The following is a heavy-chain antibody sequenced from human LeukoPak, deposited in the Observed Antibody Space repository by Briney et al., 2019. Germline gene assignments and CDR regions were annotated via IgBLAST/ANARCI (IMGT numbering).Heavy chain of an antibody. J-gene: IGHJ4*02. D-gene: IGHD3-10*01. V-gene: IGHV1-18*01. CDR1: GYTFTSYG. Sequence: PSVKVSCKASGYTFTSYGISWVRQAPGQGLEWMGWISAYNGNTNYAQKLQGRVTMTTDTSTSTAYMELRSLRSDDTAVYYCARDNIPGTMVRGVIPFDYWGQGTLVTVSS. CDR2: ISAYNGNT. CDR3: ARDNIPGTMVRGVIPFDY.